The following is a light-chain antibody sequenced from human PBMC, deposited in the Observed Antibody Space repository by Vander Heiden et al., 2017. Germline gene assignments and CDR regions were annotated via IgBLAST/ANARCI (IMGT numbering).Light chain of an antibody. CDR3: QQRSNWPPT. CDR2: DAS. Sequence: IVSTQSLATLSLSPGERATLCGRASHNVSSYLAWYQQKPGQVPRLLIYDASNRATGIPARFSGSGSGTDFTLTISSLEPEDFAVYYCQQRSNWPPTFGPGTKVDIK. CDR1: HNVSSY. J-gene: IGKJ3*01. V-gene: IGKV3-11*01.